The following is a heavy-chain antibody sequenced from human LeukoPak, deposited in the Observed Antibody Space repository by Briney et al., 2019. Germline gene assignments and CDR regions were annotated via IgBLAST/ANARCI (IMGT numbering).Heavy chain of an antibody. Sequence: GGSLRLSCAASGFTFSSYAMSWVRQAPGKGLEWVSAISDSGGSTYYADSVKGRFTISRDNSKNTLSLQMNSLRAEDTAVYYCAKIQVVQYQPRYFFDYWGQGTLVTVSS. CDR1: GFTFSSYA. CDR2: ISDSGGST. J-gene: IGHJ4*02. D-gene: IGHD6-13*01. CDR3: AKIQVVQYQPRYFFDY. V-gene: IGHV3-23*01.